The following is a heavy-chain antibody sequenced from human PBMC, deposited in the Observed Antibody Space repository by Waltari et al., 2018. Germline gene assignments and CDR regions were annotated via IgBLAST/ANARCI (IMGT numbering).Heavy chain of an antibody. V-gene: IGHV1-69*13. CDR2: IIPILGTA. Sequence: QVQLVQSGAEVQKPGSSVQVSCKPSGGTFSRDALSWVRQAPGQGLEWMGGIIPILGTASYEQKFQGRVTITPDESTSTAYMELSSLRSEDTAVYYCARGGSSSWFGWFDPWGQGTLVTVSS. D-gene: IGHD6-13*01. CDR3: ARGGSSSWFGWFDP. J-gene: IGHJ5*02. CDR1: GGTFSRDA.